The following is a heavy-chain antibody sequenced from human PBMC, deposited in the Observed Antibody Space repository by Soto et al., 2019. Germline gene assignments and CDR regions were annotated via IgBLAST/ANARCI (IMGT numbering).Heavy chain of an antibody. V-gene: IGHV3-11*04. D-gene: IGHD3-22*01. CDR3: ARVYYESRGPTKYRAFDF. CDR2: ISSSSGSFI. CDR1: GFIFGDFD. Sequence: PGGSLRLSCAGSGFIFGDFDMNWIRQAPGKGLEGVAYISSSSGSFIYYAESVKGRFTISRDNAKNSLYLQMNSLRAEDTAVYYCARVYYESRGPTKYRAFDFWGQGTMVTVSS. J-gene: IGHJ3*01.